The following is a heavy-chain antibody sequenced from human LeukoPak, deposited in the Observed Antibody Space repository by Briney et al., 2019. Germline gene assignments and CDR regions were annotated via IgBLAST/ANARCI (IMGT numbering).Heavy chain of an antibody. Sequence: PGGSLRLSCTASGFSFGDYAMSWVRQAPGKGLEWVSAISGSGGSTYYADSVKGRFTISRDNSKNTLYLQMNSLRAEDTAVYYCAKVIRGTVDVWGKGTTVTVSS. CDR3: AKVIRGTVDV. CDR2: ISGSGGST. J-gene: IGHJ6*04. D-gene: IGHD1-14*01. CDR1: GFSFGDYA. V-gene: IGHV3-23*01.